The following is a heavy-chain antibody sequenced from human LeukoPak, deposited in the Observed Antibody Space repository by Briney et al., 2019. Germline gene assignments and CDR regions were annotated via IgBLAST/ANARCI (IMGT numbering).Heavy chain of an antibody. Sequence: SETLSLTCVVSGASVSSSHWNRIRQLPGMGLEWIGCLSYTGKTDYNPSLTSRVTISLDTSKNQVSLKLRSVTAADTAVYYCSEGYFEPFDHWGQGTLVTVSS. J-gene: IGHJ4*02. CDR1: GASVSSSH. CDR3: SEGYFEPFDH. V-gene: IGHV4-59*02. CDR2: LSYTGKT. D-gene: IGHD2/OR15-2a*01.